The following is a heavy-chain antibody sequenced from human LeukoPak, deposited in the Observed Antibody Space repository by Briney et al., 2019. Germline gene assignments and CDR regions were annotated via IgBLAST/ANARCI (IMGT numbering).Heavy chain of an antibody. V-gene: IGHV3-33*01. CDR3: ARERLLRLPKGYFDY. CDR1: GFTFSSYG. CDR2: IWYDGSNK. J-gene: IGHJ4*02. Sequence: GGSLRLSCAASGFTFSSYGMHWVRQAPGKGLEWVAVIWYDGSNKYYADSVKGRFTISRDNSKNTLYLQMNSLRAEDTAVYYCARERLLRLPKGYFDYWGQGTLVTVSS. D-gene: IGHD3-22*01.